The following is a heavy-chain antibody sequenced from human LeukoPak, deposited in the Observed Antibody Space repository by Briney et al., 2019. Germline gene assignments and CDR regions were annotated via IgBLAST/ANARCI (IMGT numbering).Heavy chain of an antibody. CDR2: INHSGST. Sequence: SETLSLTCAVYGGSFSGYYWSWIRQPPGKGLEWIGEINHSGSTNYNPSLKSRVTISVDTSKNQFSLKLSSVTAADTAVYYCARAHTAAGSGEVDYWGQGTLVTVSS. CDR3: ARAHTAAGSGEVDY. J-gene: IGHJ4*02. CDR1: GGSFSGYY. V-gene: IGHV4-34*01. D-gene: IGHD6-13*01.